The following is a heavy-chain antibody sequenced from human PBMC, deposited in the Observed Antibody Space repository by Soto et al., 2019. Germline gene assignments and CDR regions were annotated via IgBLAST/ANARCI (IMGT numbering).Heavy chain of an antibody. D-gene: IGHD3-16*01. CDR1: GFTVSSNY. CDR3: VKGGWLDF. Sequence: LRLSCAVSGFTVSSNYMNWVRQAPGKGLEWVSFISDDGSRTYYADAVKGRFTISRDNSKHTLYLQMNSLTAEDTAVYACVKGGWLDFWGQGTLVTVSS. J-gene: IGHJ5*01. CDR2: ISDDGSRT. V-gene: IGHV3-23*01.